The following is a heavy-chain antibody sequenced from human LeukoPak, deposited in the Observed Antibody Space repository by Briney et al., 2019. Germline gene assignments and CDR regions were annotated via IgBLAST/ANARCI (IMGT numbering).Heavy chain of an antibody. CDR1: GFTFSSYW. D-gene: IGHD3-16*01. J-gene: IGHJ6*03. V-gene: IGHV3-7*01. Sequence: GGSLRLSCAASGFTFSSYWMSWVRQAPGKGLEWVANIKQDGSEKYYVDSVKGRFTISRDNAKNSLYLQMNSLRAEDTAVYYCARDRGGYYYYYYYMDVWGKGTTVTVSS. CDR3: ARDRGGYYYYYYYMDV. CDR2: IKQDGSEK.